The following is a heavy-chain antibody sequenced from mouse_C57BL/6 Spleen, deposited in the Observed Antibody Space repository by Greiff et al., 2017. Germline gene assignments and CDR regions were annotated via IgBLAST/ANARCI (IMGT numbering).Heavy chain of an antibody. CDR3: ARSSFDYVLWFAY. D-gene: IGHD2-4*01. Sequence: EVQLQQSGPELVKPGASVKISCKASGYSFTGYYMNWVKQSPEKSLEWIGEINPSTGGTTYNQKFKAKATLTVDKSSSTAYMQLKSLTSEDSAVYYCARSSFDYVLWFAYWGQGTLVTVSA. V-gene: IGHV1-42*01. CDR2: INPSTGGT. J-gene: IGHJ3*01. CDR1: GYSFTGYY.